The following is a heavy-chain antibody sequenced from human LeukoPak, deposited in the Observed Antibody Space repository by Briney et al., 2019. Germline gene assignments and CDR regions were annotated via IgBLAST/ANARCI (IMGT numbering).Heavy chain of an antibody. J-gene: IGHJ4*02. CDR2: ISGSGGST. CDR3: ANRDGYNYDFDY. Sequence: GGSLTPSCAASGFTLSSYAMSWVRQAPGKGLEWVSAISGSGGSTYYADSVKGRFTISRDNSKNTLYLQMNSLRAEDTAVSYCANRDGYNYDFDYWGQGTLVTVSS. V-gene: IGHV3-23*01. D-gene: IGHD5-24*01. CDR1: GFTLSSYA.